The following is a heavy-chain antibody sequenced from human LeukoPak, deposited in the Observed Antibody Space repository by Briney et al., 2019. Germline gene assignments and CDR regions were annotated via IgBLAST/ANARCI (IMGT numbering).Heavy chain of an antibody. CDR2: IYYSGST. CDR1: GGSISSSSYY. J-gene: IGHJ4*02. D-gene: IGHD2-2*02. CDR3: ARRGGVVVPAAIALFDY. V-gene: IGHV4-39*01. Sequence: SETLSLTCTVSGGSISSSSYYWGWIRQPPGKGLEWIGSIYYSGSTYYNPSLKSRVTISVDTSKNQFSLKLSSVTAADTAVYYCARRGGVVVPAAIALFDYWGQGTLVTVSS.